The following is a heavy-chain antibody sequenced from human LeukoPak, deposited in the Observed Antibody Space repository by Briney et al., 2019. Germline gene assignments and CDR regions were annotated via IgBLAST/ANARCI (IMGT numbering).Heavy chain of an antibody. CDR1: GFTVSSNY. J-gene: IGHJ6*02. D-gene: IGHD1-26*01. V-gene: IGHV3-53*01. CDR2: IYSGGGT. CDR3: AKRGYSTPSIYYYYYGMDV. Sequence: GGSLRLSCAASGFTVSSNYMSWVRQAPGKGLEWVSVIYSGGGTYYADSVKGRFTISRDNSKNTLYLQMYSLRAEDTAVYYCAKRGYSTPSIYYYYYGMDVWGQGTTVTVSS.